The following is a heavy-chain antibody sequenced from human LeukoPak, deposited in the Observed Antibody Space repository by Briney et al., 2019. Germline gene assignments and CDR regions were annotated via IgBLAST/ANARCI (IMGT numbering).Heavy chain of an antibody. D-gene: IGHD2-15*01. CDR3: AKEPHPYCSGSRCLIAPFDY. CDR2: IIPILGIA. CDR1: GGTFSSYA. J-gene: IGHJ4*02. Sequence: SVKVSCKASGGTFSSYAISWVRQAPGQGLEWMGRIIPILGIANYAQKFQGRVTITADKSTSTAYMELSSLRSEDTAVYYCAKEPHPYCSGSRCLIAPFDYWGQGTLVTVSS. V-gene: IGHV1-69*04.